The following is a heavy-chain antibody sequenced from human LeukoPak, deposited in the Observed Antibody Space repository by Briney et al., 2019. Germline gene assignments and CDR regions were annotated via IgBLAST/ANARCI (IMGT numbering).Heavy chain of an antibody. CDR3: ARGLYCDSSGYYGY. D-gene: IGHD3-22*01. CDR1: GGSFSGYY. V-gene: IGHV4-34*01. J-gene: IGHJ4*02. Sequence: SETLSLTCAVYGGSFSGYYWSWIRQPPGKGLEWIGEINHSGSTNYNPSLKSRVTISVDTSKNQFSLKLSSVTAADTAVYYCARGLYCDSSGYYGYWGQGTLVTVSS. CDR2: INHSGST.